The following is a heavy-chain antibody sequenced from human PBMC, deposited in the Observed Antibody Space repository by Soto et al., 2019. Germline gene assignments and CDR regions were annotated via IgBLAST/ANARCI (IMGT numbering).Heavy chain of an antibody. CDR3: AKAALGYCSSTSCYHFDY. J-gene: IGHJ4*02. CDR2: ISGSGGST. V-gene: IGHV3-23*01. CDR1: GFTFSSYA. Sequence: GSLRLSCAASGFTFSSYAMSWVRQAPGKGLEWVSAISGSGGSTYYADSVKGRFTISRDNSKNTLYLQMNSLRAEDTAVYYCAKAALGYCSSTSCYHFDYWGQGTLVTVSS. D-gene: IGHD2-2*01.